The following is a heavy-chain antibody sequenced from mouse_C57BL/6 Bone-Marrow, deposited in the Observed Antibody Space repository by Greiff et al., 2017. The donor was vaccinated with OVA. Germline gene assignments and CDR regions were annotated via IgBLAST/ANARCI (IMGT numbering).Heavy chain of an antibody. D-gene: IGHD1-1*01. J-gene: IGHJ4*01. CDR2: ISSGGSYT. CDR3: ARRAPTVVAPYYAMDY. V-gene: IGHV5-6*01. CDR1: GFTFSSYG. Sequence: EVQRVESGGDLVKPGGSLKLSCAASGFTFSSYGMSWVRQTPDKRLEWVATISSGGSYTYYPDSVKGRFSISRDNAKNTLYLQMSSLKSEDTAMYYCARRAPTVVAPYYAMDYWGQGTSVTVSS.